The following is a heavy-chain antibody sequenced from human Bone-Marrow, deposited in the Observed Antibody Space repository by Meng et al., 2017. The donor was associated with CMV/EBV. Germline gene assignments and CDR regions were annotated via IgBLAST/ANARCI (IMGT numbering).Heavy chain of an antibody. CDR1: GFSFKTFW. Sequence: GGSLRLSCAASGFSFKTFWMHWVRQVPGKGLVWVSRINTDGRTTSYLESVRGRFTISRDNAKSTLFLQMNSLRAEDTAVYYCAKGPRKRLPAYYYYGMDVWGQGTTVTVSS. CDR2: INTDGRTT. V-gene: IGHV3-74*01. J-gene: IGHJ6*02. CDR3: AKGPRKRLPAYYYYGMDV. D-gene: IGHD6-25*01.